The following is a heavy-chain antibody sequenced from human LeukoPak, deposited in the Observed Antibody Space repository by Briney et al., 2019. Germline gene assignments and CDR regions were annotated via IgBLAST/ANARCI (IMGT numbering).Heavy chain of an antibody. Sequence: PSETLSLTCTVSAGSISSYYWSWIRQPPGKGLEWIGYIYYSGSTNYNPSLKSRVTISVDTSKNQFSLKLSSVTAADTAVYYCAVGYCSGGSCYYSYWGQGTLVTVSS. J-gene: IGHJ4*02. CDR3: AVGYCSGGSCYYSY. CDR1: AGSISSYY. CDR2: IYYSGST. V-gene: IGHV4-59*01. D-gene: IGHD2-15*01.